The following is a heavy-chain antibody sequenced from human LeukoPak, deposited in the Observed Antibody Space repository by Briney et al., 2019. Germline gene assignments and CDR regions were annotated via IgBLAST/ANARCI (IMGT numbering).Heavy chain of an antibody. CDR3: ARKSHYYDSSGYYYAFDI. CDR1: GGSISSGGYY. Sequence: SETLSLTCTVSGGSISSGGYYWSWIRQPPGKGLEWIGYIYYSGSTNCNPSLKSRVTISVDTSKNQFSLKLSSVTAADTAVYYCARKSHYYDSSGYYYAFDIWGQGTMVTVSS. V-gene: IGHV4-61*08. J-gene: IGHJ3*02. D-gene: IGHD3-22*01. CDR2: IYYSGST.